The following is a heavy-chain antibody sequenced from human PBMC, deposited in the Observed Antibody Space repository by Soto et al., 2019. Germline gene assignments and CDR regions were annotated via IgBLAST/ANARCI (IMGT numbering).Heavy chain of an antibody. Sequence: ASVKVSFKASGYTFTSYYMHWVRQAPGQGLEWMGIINPSGGTTTYAQKFQGRVTMTRDTSTSTVYMELSSLRSEDTAVYYCARVPVSYGDYVNYYYYMEVWGKGTTVTVSS. CDR3: ARVPVSYGDYVNYYYYMEV. CDR1: GYTFTSYY. V-gene: IGHV1-46*01. J-gene: IGHJ6*03. CDR2: INPSGGTT. D-gene: IGHD4-17*01.